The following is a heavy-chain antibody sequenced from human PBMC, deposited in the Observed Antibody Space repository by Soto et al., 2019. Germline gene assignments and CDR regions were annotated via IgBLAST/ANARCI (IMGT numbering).Heavy chain of an antibody. CDR1: GYTSTGYY. D-gene: IGHD6-19*01. J-gene: IGHJ3*02. CDR3: ARDRFSSGWTGAFDI. Sequence: GASVKVSCKASGYTSTGYYMHWVRQAPGQGLEWMGWINPNSGGTNYAQKFQGWVTMTRDTSISTAYMELSRLRSDDTAVYYCARDRFSSGWTGAFDIWGQGTMVTVSS. V-gene: IGHV1-2*04. CDR2: INPNSGGT.